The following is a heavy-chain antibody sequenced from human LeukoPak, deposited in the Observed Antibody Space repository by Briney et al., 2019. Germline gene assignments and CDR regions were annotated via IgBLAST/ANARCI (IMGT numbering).Heavy chain of an antibody. Sequence: SETLSLTCTVSGGSISSSSYYWGWIRQPPGKGLEWIGSIHYSGSTDYNPSLKSRVTISVDTSKNQFSLKLSSVTAADTAVYYCARNTGNTSIDYWGQGTLVTVSS. J-gene: IGHJ4*02. V-gene: IGHV4-39*07. CDR2: IHYSGST. D-gene: IGHD2-8*02. CDR3: ARNTGNTSIDY. CDR1: GGSISSSSYY.